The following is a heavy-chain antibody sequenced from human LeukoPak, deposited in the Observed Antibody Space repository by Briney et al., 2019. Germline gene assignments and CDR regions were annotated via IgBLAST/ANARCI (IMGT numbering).Heavy chain of an antibody. J-gene: IGHJ4*02. CDR1: GGSISSYY. CDR3: ARLQRGYFYDY. V-gene: IGHV4-59*08. Sequence: SETLSLTCTVSGGSISSYYWSWIRQPPGKGLEWIGYIYYSGSTNYNPSLKSRVTVSVDTSKNQFSLKLSSVTAADTAVYYCARLQRGYFYDYWGQGTLVTVSS. D-gene: IGHD3-22*01. CDR2: IYYSGST.